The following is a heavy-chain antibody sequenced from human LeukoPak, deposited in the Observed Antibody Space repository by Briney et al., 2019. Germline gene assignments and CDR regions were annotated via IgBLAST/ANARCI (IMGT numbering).Heavy chain of an antibody. Sequence: GASVKVSCKASGYTFTSYYMHWVRQATGQGLEWMGIINPSGGSTSYAQKFQGRVTMTRDTSTSTVYMELSSLRSEDTAVYYCARDVPILHSNYGLDAFDIWGQGTMVTVSS. CDR2: INPSGGST. J-gene: IGHJ3*02. V-gene: IGHV1-46*01. CDR3: ARDVPILHSNYGLDAFDI. CDR1: GYTFTSYY. D-gene: IGHD4-11*01.